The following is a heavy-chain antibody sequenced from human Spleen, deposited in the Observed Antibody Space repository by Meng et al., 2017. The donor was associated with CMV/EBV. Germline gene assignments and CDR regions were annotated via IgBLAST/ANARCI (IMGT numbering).Heavy chain of an antibody. D-gene: IGHD5-12*01. CDR2: INQSGST. J-gene: IGHJ5*02. Sequence: QVLLQQWGAGPLKPSEPLPLTCDVYVGSFSGYYWGWIRQPPGKGLEWIGEINQSGSTNYNPSLKSRVTISVDTSKNQFSLKLSSVTAADTAVYYCARVGGYSGYQDWFDPWGQGTLVTVSS. CDR1: VGSFSGYY. CDR3: ARVGGYSGYQDWFDP. V-gene: IGHV4-34*01.